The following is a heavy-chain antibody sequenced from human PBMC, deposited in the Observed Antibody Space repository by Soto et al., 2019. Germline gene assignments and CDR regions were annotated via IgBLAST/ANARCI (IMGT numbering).Heavy chain of an antibody. J-gene: IGHJ4*02. CDR1: GGSISSGGYY. D-gene: IGHD4-4*01. CDR3: ARVGGAYSNYVGGYVDY. CDR2: IYYSGST. Sequence: QVQLQESGPGLVKPSQTLSLTCTVSGGSISSGGYYWSWIRQHPGKGLEWIGYIYYSGSTYYNPSLKSRVTISVDTSKNQFSPKLSSVTAADTAVYYCARVGGAYSNYVGGYVDYWGQGTLVTVSS. V-gene: IGHV4-31*03.